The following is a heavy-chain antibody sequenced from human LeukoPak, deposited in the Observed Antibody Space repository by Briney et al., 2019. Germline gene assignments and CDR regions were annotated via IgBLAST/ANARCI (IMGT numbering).Heavy chain of an antibody. D-gene: IGHD6-19*01. J-gene: IGHJ6*03. Sequence: PGGSLRLSCAASGFTFSSYAMHWVRQAPGKGLEYVSAISSNGGSTYYANSVKGRFTISRDNSKNTLSLQMGSLRAEDMAVYYCARGYSSGWYYYYYYMDVWGKGTTVTISS. CDR2: ISSNGGST. CDR1: GFTFSSYA. V-gene: IGHV3-64*01. CDR3: ARGYSSGWYYYYYYMDV.